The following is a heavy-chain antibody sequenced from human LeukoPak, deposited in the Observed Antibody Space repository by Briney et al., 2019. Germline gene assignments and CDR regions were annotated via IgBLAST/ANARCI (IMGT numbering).Heavy chain of an antibody. CDR3: GRDPNGDYIGAFEF. D-gene: IGHD4-17*01. CDR1: GFTFSNYA. Sequence: GRSLRLSCETPGFTFSNYAMTWVRQAPGKGLEWVSSMTVTGRTTSYADSVKGRFTMSRDNSKSTLYLQMNSLRAGDTAIYYCGRDPNGDYIGAFEFWGHGTLVTVSS. V-gene: IGHV3-23*01. J-gene: IGHJ3*01. CDR2: MTVTGRTT.